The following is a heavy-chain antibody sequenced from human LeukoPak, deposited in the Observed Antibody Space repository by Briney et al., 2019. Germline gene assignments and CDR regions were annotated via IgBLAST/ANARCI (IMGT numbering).Heavy chain of an antibody. CDR1: GFTFSNYG. CDR2: VRSDGGIK. CDR3: AKDLPAAYFDY. Sequence: GGSLRLSCAASGFTFSNYGMHWVRQAPGKGLEWVAFVRSDGGIKYYADSVKGRFTISRDNSRTTLHLQMNSLRAEDTTVYHCAKDLPAAYFDYWGQGTLVTVSS. J-gene: IGHJ4*02. D-gene: IGHD2-2*01. V-gene: IGHV3-30*02.